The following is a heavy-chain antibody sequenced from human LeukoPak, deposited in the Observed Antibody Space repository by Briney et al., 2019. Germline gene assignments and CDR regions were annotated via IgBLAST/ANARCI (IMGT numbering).Heavy chain of an antibody. CDR2: ISSSSSYI. J-gene: IGHJ6*02. V-gene: IGHV3-21*01. CDR3: ARDLAVTTSYYYYYGMDV. D-gene: IGHD4-11*01. CDR1: GFTFSSYS. Sequence: GGSLRLSCAASGFTFSSYSMNWVRQAPGKGLEWVSSISSSSSYIYYADSVKGRFTISRDNAKTSLYLQMNSLRDEDTAVYYCARDLAVTTSYYYYYGMDVWGQGTTVTVSS.